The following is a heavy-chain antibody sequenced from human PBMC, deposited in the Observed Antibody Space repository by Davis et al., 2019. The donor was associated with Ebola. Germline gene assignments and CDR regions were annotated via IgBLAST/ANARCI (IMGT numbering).Heavy chain of an antibody. CDR2: IWYDGSNK. V-gene: IGHV3-33*08. CDR1: GFTFSSYG. D-gene: IGHD3-10*01. CDR3: ARGITMVRGLITLSYYFDY. J-gene: IGHJ4*02. Sequence: GGSLRLSCAASGFTFSSYGMHWVRQAPGKGLEWVAVIWYDGSNKYYADSVKGRFTISRDNSKNTLYLQMNSLRAEDTAVYYCARGITMVRGLITLSYYFDYWGQGTLVTVSS.